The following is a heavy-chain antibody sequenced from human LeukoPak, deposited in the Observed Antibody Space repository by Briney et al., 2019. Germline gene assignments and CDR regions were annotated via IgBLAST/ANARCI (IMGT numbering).Heavy chain of an antibody. CDR1: GGSFSGYY. V-gene: IGHV4-34*01. D-gene: IGHD3-10*01. CDR2: INHSGST. J-gene: IGHJ4*02. CDR3: ARRRYGSGSYYKPPDY. Sequence: SETLSLTCAVYGGSFSGYYWSWIRQPPGKGLEWIGEINHSGSTNYNPSLKSRVTISVDTSKNQFSLKLGSVTAADTAVYYCARRRYGSGSYYKPPDYWGQGTLVTVSS.